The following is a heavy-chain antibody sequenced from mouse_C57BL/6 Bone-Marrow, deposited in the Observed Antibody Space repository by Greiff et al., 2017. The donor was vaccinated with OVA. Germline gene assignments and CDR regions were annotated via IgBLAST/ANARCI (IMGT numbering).Heavy chain of an antibody. D-gene: IGHD2-5*01. J-gene: IGHJ1*03. CDR3: ALYYSKRWYFDV. CDR1: GYTFTSYW. V-gene: IGHV1-74*01. CDR2: IHPSNSDT. Sequence: VQLQQPGAELVKPGASVKVSCKASGYTFTSYWMHWVKQRPGQGLEWIGRIHPSNSDTNYNQKFKGKATLTVDKSSSTAYMQLSSLTSEDSAVYYCALYYSKRWYFDVWGTGTTVTVSS.